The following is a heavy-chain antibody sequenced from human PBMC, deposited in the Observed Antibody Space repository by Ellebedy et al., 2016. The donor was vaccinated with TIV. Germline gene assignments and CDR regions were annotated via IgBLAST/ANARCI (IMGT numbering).Heavy chain of an antibody. Sequence: SETLSLXXTVSGGSISSSSYYWGWIRQAPGKGLEWIGSIYYSGSTYYNPSLKSRVTISVDTSKNQFSLKLSSVTAADTAVYYCARATKRGHCDCSGLDYWGQGTLVTVSS. V-gene: IGHV4-39*01. J-gene: IGHJ4*02. CDR3: ARATKRGHCDCSGLDY. CDR2: IYYSGST. D-gene: IGHD2-15*01. CDR1: GGSISSSSYY.